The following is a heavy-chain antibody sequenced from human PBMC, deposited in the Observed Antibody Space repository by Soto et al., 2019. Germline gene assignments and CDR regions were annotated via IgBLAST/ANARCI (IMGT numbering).Heavy chain of an antibody. CDR2: VSASART. V-gene: IGHV4-4*07. CDR3: ATGMGRYLDL. Sequence: QVQLQESGPGLVKPSETLSLTCTVSGDSLSNVYWSWIRQPAGKGLESMGRVSASARTNYNPSLQRRVTLSLDTSKTPFSLRLTSVSAADTAVYFCATGMGRYLDLWGRGTMVIVSS. CDR1: GDSLSNVY. D-gene: IGHD2-8*01. J-gene: IGHJ2*01.